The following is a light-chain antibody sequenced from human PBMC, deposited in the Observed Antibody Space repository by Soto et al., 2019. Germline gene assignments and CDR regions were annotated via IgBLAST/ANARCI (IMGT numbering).Light chain of an antibody. Sequence: QSVLTQPPSVSGAPGQTVTISCTGSSSNIGAVYDVHWYQQFPGTTPKVVIYGNDNRPAGVPARFSASKSGASASLTITGLQADDEADYYCQSYDGSLGAVLFGGGNKLTVL. CDR2: GND. V-gene: IGLV1-40*01. CDR3: QSYDGSLGAVL. CDR1: SSNIGAVYD. J-gene: IGLJ2*01.